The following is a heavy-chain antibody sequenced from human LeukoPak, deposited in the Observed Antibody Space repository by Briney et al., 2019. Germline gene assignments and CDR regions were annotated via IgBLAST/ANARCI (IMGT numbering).Heavy chain of an antibody. V-gene: IGHV3-20*04. J-gene: IGHJ4*02. Sequence: GESLRLSCAASGFIFKKYWMNWVRQVPGKGLEWVSGRNGDDTAYADSVKGRFTISRDNAKNSLYLEMSSLRAEDTALYYCAREWEGCSTTDCPFDFWGQGTLVTVSS. CDR1: GFIFKKYW. D-gene: IGHD2-2*01. CDR2: RNGDDT. CDR3: AREWEGCSTTDCPFDF.